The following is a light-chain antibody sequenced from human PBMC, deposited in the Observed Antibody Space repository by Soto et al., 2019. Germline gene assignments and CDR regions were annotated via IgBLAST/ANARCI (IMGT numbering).Light chain of an antibody. CDR3: SSYTSISTDVL. CDR1: SSDVGGHNF. V-gene: IGLV2-14*01. Sequence: QSALTRPASVSGSPGQSITISCTGTSSDVGGHNFVSWYQQHPGKAPKLMIYEVSNRPSGVSNRFSASKSGNTASLTISGLQAEDEADYYCSSYTSISTDVLFGGGTKLTVL. CDR2: EVS. J-gene: IGLJ2*01.